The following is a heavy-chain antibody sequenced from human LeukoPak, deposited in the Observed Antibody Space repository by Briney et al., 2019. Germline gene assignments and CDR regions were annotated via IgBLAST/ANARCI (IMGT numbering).Heavy chain of an antibody. CDR3: AKGGYGSGSYLDY. CDR1: GFTFDDYA. V-gene: IGHV3-9*01. D-gene: IGHD3-10*01. CDR2: ISWNSGSI. Sequence: GGSLRLSCAASGFTFDDYAMHWVRQAPGKGLEWVSGISWNSGSIGYADSVKGRFTIPRDNAKNSLYLQMNSLRAEDTALYYCAKGGYGSGSYLDYWGQGTLVTVSS. J-gene: IGHJ4*02.